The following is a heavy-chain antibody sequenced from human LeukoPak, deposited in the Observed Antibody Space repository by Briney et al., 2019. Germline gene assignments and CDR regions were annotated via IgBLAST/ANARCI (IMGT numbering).Heavy chain of an antibody. CDR2: IWYDGSNK. CDR3: ARDLGVRRQLGSGGYYYYGMDV. Sequence: GRSLRLSCAASGFTFSSYGMHWVRQAPGKGLEWVAVIWYDGSNKYYADSVKGRFTISRDNSKNTLYLQMNSLRAEDTAVYYCARDLGVRRQLGSGGYYYYGMDVWGQGTTVTVPS. J-gene: IGHJ6*02. CDR1: GFTFSSYG. V-gene: IGHV3-33*01. D-gene: IGHD6-13*01.